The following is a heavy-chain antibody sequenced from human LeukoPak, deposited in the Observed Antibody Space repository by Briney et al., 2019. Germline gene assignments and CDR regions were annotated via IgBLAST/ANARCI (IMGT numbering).Heavy chain of an antibody. CDR1: GYTFTSYG. CDR3: ARVAQTDYDFDY. D-gene: IGHD4-17*01. CDR2: ISAYNGNT. J-gene: IGHJ4*02. Sequence: AAVKVSCKASGYTFTSYGISWVRQAPGQGLEWMGWISAYNGNTDYAQKLQGRVTMTTDTSTSTAYMELRSLRSDDTAVYYCARVAQTDYDFDYWGQGTLVTVSS. V-gene: IGHV1-18*01.